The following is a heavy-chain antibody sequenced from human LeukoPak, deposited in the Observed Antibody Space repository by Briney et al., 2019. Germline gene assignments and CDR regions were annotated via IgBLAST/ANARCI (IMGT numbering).Heavy chain of an antibody. CDR2: INHSGST. Sequence: PSETLSLTCAVYGGSFSGYYWSWIRQPPGKGLEWIGEINHSGSTNYNPSLKSRVTISVDTSKNQFSLKLSSVTAADTAVYYCARDASADDAFDIWGQGTMVTVSS. D-gene: IGHD2-2*01. J-gene: IGHJ3*02. V-gene: IGHV4-34*01. CDR1: GGSFSGYY. CDR3: ARDASADDAFDI.